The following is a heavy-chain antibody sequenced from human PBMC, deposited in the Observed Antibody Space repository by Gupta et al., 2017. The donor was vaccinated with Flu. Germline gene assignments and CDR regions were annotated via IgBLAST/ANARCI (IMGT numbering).Heavy chain of an antibody. CDR1: SYY. Sequence: SYYMHWVRQAPGQGLEWMGIINPSGGSTSYAQKFQGRVTMTRDTSTSTVYMELSSLRSEDTAVYYCARFTGSSGWFDYWGQGTLVTVSS. CDR2: INPSGGST. CDR3: ARFTGSSGWFDY. V-gene: IGHV1-46*01. J-gene: IGHJ4*02. D-gene: IGHD6-19*01.